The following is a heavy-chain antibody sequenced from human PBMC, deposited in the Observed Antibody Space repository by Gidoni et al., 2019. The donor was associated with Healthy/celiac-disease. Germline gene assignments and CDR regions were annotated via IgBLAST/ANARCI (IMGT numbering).Heavy chain of an antibody. J-gene: IGHJ6*02. CDR2: SSWHSGSI. D-gene: IGHD5-18*01. V-gene: IGHV3-9*01. Sequence: EVQLVATGGGLVQPGRSLRHSCAASGFTFDVYAMHWVRPAPGKGLEWVSGSSWHSGSIGYADSVKGRFTISRDNAKNSLYLQMNSLRAEDTALYYCAKVHSYGYRAHYYYGMDVWGQGTTVTVSS. CDR1: GFTFDVYA. CDR3: AKVHSYGYRAHYYYGMDV.